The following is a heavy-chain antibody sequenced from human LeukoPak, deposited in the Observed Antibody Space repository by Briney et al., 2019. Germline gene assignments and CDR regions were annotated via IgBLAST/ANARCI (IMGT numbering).Heavy chain of an antibody. CDR2: MNPNSGYT. CDR3: ARVAGSIDY. CDR1: GYTFTTYD. J-gene: IGHJ4*02. Sequence: GASVKVSCRASGYTFTTYDINWVRQATGQGLEWMGWMNPNSGYTGYAQKFQGRVTITRDTSISTAYMELSSLRSEDTAVYYCARVAGSIDYWGQGTLVTVSS. D-gene: IGHD6-19*01. V-gene: IGHV1-8*03.